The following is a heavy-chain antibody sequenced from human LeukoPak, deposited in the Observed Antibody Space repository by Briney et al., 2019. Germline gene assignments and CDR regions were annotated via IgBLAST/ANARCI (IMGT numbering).Heavy chain of an antibody. Sequence: PGGSLRLSCAASGFTFSSYEMNWVRQAPGKGLGWVSFISGDGVSTFFADSVKGRFSIFRDNSKNSLFLEMSSLRTEDTAMYYCARESGKFDYWGQGTLVAVSS. V-gene: IGHV3-43*02. CDR3: ARESGKFDY. CDR2: ISGDGVST. J-gene: IGHJ4*02. CDR1: GFTFSSYE.